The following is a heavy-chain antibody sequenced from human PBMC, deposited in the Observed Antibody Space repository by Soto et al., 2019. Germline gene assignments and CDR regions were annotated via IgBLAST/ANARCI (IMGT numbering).Heavy chain of an antibody. CDR2: ITWNSGSR. D-gene: IGHD4-17*01. CDR1: GFTFDDYA. CDR3: AKSKGDLASLKTTVTTFWGPFHI. V-gene: IGHV3-9*01. J-gene: IGHJ3*02. Sequence: EVQLVESGGGLVQPGRSLRLSCAASGFTFDDYAMHWVRQAPGKGPEWVSGITWNSGSRGYAESVKGRFTISRDNAKNSLYLQMHSLRTEDTALYYCAKSKGDLASLKTTVTTFWGPFHIWGQGTMVTVSS.